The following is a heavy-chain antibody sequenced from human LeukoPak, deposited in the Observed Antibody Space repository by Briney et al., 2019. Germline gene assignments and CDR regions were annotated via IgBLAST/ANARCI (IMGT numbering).Heavy chain of an antibody. CDR3: ARGNYCSSTSCPCGY. Sequence: SETLSLTCTVSGGSISSYYWGWIRQPAGKGLEWIGRISTSGRTNYNPSLQSRVTMSPDTSKNQFSLKLTSVTAADTAVYYCARGNYCSSTSCPCGYWGQGTLVTVSS. CDR2: ISTSGRT. D-gene: IGHD2-2*01. CDR1: GGSISSYY. J-gene: IGHJ4*02. V-gene: IGHV4-4*07.